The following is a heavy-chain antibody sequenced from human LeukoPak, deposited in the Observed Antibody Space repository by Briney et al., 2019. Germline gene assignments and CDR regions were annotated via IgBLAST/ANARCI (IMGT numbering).Heavy chain of an antibody. CDR1: GYSISSGYY. V-gene: IGHV4-38-2*02. CDR3: ARVAHLRYNWNYEEGNY. J-gene: IGHJ4*02. Sequence: SETLSLTCTVSGYSISSGYYWGWIRPPPGKGLEWIGSIYHSGSTYYNPSLKSRVTISVDTSKNQFSLKLSSVTAADTAVYYCARVAHLRYNWNYEEGNYWGQGTLVTVSS. CDR2: IYHSGST. D-gene: IGHD1-7*01.